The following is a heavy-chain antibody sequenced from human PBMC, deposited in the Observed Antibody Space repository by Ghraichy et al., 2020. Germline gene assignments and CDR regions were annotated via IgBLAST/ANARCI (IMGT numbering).Heavy chain of an antibody. Sequence: SETLSLTCTVSGGSISSGSYYWSWIRQPAGKGLEWIGRIYTSGSTNYNPSLKSRVTISVDTSKNQFSLKLSSVTAADTAVYYCARAGGAPLRYFDWLLFYYYMDVWGKGTTVTVSS. CDR1: GGSISSGSYY. CDR3: ARAGGAPLRYFDWLLFYYYMDV. CDR2: IYTSGST. V-gene: IGHV4-61*02. D-gene: IGHD3-9*01. J-gene: IGHJ6*03.